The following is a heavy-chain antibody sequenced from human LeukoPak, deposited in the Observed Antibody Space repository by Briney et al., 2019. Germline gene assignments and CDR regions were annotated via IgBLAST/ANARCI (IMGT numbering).Heavy chain of an antibody. CDR3: ARGEWELGY. J-gene: IGHJ4*02. D-gene: IGHD1-26*01. V-gene: IGHV4-34*01. CDR1: GGSFSGYY. Sequence: PSETLSLTCAVYGGSFSGYYWSWIRQPPGKGLEWMGEINHSGSTNYNPSLKSRVTISVDTSKNQFSLKLSSVTAADTAVHYCARGEWELGYWGQGTLVTVSS. CDR2: INHSGST.